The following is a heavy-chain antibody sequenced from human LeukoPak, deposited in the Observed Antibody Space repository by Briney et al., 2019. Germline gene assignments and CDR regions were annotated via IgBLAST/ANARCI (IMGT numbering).Heavy chain of an antibody. CDR2: ISAYNGNT. CDR3: ARVGPYDILPGYYIIFDY. V-gene: IGHV1-18*01. CDR1: GYTFTSYG. D-gene: IGHD3-9*01. J-gene: IGHJ4*02. Sequence: ASVKVSCKASGYTFTSYGISWVRQAPGQGLEWMGWISAYNGNTNYAQKLQGRVTMTTDTSTSTAYMELRSLRSDDTAVYYCARVGPYDILPGYYIIFDYWGQGTLVTVSS.